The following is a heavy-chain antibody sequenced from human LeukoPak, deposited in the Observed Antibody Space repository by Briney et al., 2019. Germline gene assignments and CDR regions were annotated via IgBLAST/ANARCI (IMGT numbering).Heavy chain of an antibody. CDR3: ARHSGAGTGFVY. Sequence: SETLSLTCTVSGASIRGSGFYWGWIRQPPGKGLEWIGSIYYSGSTYYNPSLKSRVTISVDTSKNQFSLKLSSVTAADTAVYYCARHSGAGTGFVYWGQGTLVTVSS. D-gene: IGHD6-19*01. J-gene: IGHJ4*02. CDR2: IYYSGST. V-gene: IGHV4-39*01. CDR1: GASIRGSGFY.